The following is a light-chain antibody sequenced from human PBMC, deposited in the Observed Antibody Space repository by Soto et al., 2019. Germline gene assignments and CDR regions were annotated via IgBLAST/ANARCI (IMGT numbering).Light chain of an antibody. Sequence: EIVLTQSPGTLSVSPGERATLSCRASQSVSSSYLAWYQQKPGQAPRLLLYGASSRATGIPDRFSGSGSGTDLTLTISRLETEDFAAYYCQQYGSSPLLTFGGGTKVDIK. CDR1: QSVSSSY. CDR3: QQYGSSPLLT. V-gene: IGKV3-20*01. J-gene: IGKJ4*01. CDR2: GAS.